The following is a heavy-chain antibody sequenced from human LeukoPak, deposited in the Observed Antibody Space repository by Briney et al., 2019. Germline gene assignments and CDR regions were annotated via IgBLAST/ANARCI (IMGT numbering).Heavy chain of an antibody. D-gene: IGHD3-22*01. J-gene: IGHJ6*02. Sequence: PGGSLRLSCALSGFPFNANSINWVRQAPGKGLEWISYISSSGRVMYYADSVKGRFTISRDNAKNSVYLQMNSLRAEDTAVYYCARWTDSSYYYYAHYGMDVWGQGTTVTVSS. CDR3: ARWTDSSYYYYAHYGMDV. CDR1: GFPFNANS. V-gene: IGHV3-48*04. CDR2: ISSSGRVM.